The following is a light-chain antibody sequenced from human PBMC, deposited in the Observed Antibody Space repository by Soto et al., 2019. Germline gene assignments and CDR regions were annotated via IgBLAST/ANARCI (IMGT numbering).Light chain of an antibody. Sequence: DTQLPQYQSFLSASVVDRVTITCRASQDVMXYLALDQHATGKAPNLLIYAQXTLQSGVPSRFIGSGSGKEFSLTITSLQPEDFATYYCQYLNGAPTRTFGQGTRLEIK. CDR1: QDVMXY. CDR2: AQX. CDR3: QYLNGAPTRT. V-gene: IGKV1-9*01. J-gene: IGKJ5*01.